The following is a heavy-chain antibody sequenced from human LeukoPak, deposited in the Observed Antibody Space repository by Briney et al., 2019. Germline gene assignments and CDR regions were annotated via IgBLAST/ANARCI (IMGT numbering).Heavy chain of an antibody. CDR1: GYTFTGYY. J-gene: IGHJ4*02. CDR2: IKPDIGVT. Sequence: ASVKVSCKTSGYTFTGYYIHWMRQAPGQGLEWMGWIKPDIGVTNSAQKFQGRVTMSRDTSITTVYMELSSLRSDDTAVYYCARGIREGLPYYDYWGQGTLVTVSS. V-gene: IGHV1-2*02. CDR3: ARGIREGLPYYDY. D-gene: IGHD5-18*01.